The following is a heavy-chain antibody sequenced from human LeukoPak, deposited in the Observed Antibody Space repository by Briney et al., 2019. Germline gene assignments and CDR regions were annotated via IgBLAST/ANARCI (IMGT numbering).Heavy chain of an antibody. CDR3: ASETQSPPY. V-gene: IGHV3-21*01. Sequence: GGSLRLSCAASGFTFRSYWVTWVRQAPGKGLEWVSSISSSGSYIYYADSVKGRFTISRDNAKNSLHLQMNSLRAEDTAVYYCASETQSPPYWGQGTLVTVSS. CDR1: GFTFRSYW. CDR2: ISSSGSYI. J-gene: IGHJ4*02. D-gene: IGHD4-11*01.